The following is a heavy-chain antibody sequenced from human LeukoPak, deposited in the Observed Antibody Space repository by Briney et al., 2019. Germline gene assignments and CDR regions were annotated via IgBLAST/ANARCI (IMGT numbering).Heavy chain of an antibody. V-gene: IGHV3-74*01. CDR1: GLTFSSYW. J-gene: IGHJ4*02. D-gene: IGHD6-19*01. CDR3: ARPGIALAGDY. CDR2: INSDGSST. Sequence: GGSLRLSCAVSGLTFSSYWMHWVRQAPGKGLVWVSRINSDGSSTNYADSVKGRFTISRDNAKNTLYLQMNSLRAEDTAVYYCARPGIALAGDYWGQGALVTVSS.